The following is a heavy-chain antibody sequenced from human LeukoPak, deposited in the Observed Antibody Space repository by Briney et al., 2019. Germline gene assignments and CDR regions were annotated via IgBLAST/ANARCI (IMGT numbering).Heavy chain of an antibody. CDR3: ARDLEYSSSKRGY. CDR1: GFTFSSYA. Sequence: GRSLRLSCAASGFTFSSYAMHWVRQAPGKGLEWVAVISYDGSNKYYADSVKGRFTISRDNSKNTLYLQMNSLRAEDTAVYYCARDLEYSSSKRGYWGQGTLVTVSS. V-gene: IGHV3-30-3*01. J-gene: IGHJ4*02. CDR2: ISYDGSNK. D-gene: IGHD6-6*01.